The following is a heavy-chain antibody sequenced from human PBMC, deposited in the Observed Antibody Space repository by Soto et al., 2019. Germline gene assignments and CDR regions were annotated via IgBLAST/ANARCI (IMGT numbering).Heavy chain of an antibody. D-gene: IGHD4-4*01. CDR3: AREASNYYPTDY. CDR1: GFTFSDYY. V-gene: IGHV3-11*01. Sequence: QVQLVESGRGLVKPGGSLRLSCAASGFTFSDYYMSWIRQAPGKGLEWVSYISSSGSTIYYAESAKGRFTISRDNAKKSLYLQMNSLRAEDTAVYYCAREASNYYPTDYWGQGTLVTVSS. CDR2: ISSSGSTI. J-gene: IGHJ4*02.